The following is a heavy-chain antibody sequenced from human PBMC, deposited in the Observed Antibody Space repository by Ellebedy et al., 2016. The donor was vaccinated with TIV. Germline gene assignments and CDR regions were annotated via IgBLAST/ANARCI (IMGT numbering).Heavy chain of an antibody. CDR3: ARESLGWKLQPLDY. J-gene: IGHJ4*02. V-gene: IGHV3-13*04. Sequence: GESLKISXGASGFTFSHYDMHWVRQGPGKGLEWVSAIDKAGDAFYAGSVKGRFTIARENAKSSLYLQMDNLRADDLAVYYCARESLGWKLQPLDYWGQGTLVTVSS. D-gene: IGHD3-16*02. CDR2: IDKAGDA. CDR1: GFTFSHYD.